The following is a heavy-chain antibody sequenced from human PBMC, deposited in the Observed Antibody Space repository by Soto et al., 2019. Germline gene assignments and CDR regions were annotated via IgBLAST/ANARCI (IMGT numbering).Heavy chain of an antibody. V-gene: IGHV3-33*03. D-gene: IGHD6-13*01. CDR1: GFIFSSYG. CDR2: IWYDGSKK. J-gene: IGHJ6*02. Sequence: AGGSLRLSWAASGFIFSSYGMHWVRQAPGKGLEWVAVIWYDGSKKYYADSVKGRFTISRDNSNNSFYLEINSLRGEDTGVYYCAKRYSSSSGGYYGMDVWGQGTTVTVSS. CDR3: AKRYSSSSGGYYGMDV.